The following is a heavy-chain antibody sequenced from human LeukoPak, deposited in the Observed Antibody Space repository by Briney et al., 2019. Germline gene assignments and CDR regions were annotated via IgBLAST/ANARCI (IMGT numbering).Heavy chain of an antibody. CDR3: ATSTTVVTPH. D-gene: IGHD4-23*01. J-gene: IGHJ4*02. V-gene: IGHV3-66*01. Sequence: QAGGSLRLSCAASGFTVSSNYMSWVRQAPGKGLEWVSVIYNGGSTYYADSVKGRFTISRDNSKNTLYLQMDSLRAEDTAVYYCATSTTVVTPHWGQGTLVTVSS. CDR2: IYNGGST. CDR1: GFTVSSNY.